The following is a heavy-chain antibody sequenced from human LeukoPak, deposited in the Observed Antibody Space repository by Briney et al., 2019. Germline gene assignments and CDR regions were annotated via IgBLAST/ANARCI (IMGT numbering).Heavy chain of an antibody. J-gene: IGHJ6*02. CDR2: INSDGSST. CDR1: GFTFSSYW. Sequence: GGSLRLSCAASGFTFSSYWMHWVRQAPGKGLVWVSRINSDGSSTSYADSVKGRFTISRDNAKNTLYLQMNSLRAEDTAVYYCAREHYLVSLDYYYGMDVWGQGTTVTVSS. CDR3: AREHYLVSLDYYYGMDV. V-gene: IGHV3-74*01. D-gene: IGHD2/OR15-2a*01.